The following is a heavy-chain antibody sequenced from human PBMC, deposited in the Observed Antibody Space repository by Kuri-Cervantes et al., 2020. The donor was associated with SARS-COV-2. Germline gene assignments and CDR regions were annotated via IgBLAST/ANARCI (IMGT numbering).Heavy chain of an antibody. J-gene: IGHJ4*02. CDR2: IYYSGST. CDR3: ARSRGAAADY. Sequence: GSLRLSCTVSGGSISSYYWSWIRQPPGKGLEWIGYIYYSGSTNYNPSLKSRVTISVDTSKNQFSLKLSSVTAADTAVYYCARSRGAAADYWGQGTLVTVSS. D-gene: IGHD6-13*01. CDR1: GGSISSYY. V-gene: IGHV4-59*12.